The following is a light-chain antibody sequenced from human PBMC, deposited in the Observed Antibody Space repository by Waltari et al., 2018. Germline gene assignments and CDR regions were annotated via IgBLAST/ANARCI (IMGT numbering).Light chain of an antibody. V-gene: IGKV2-28*01. Sequence: DFVMTQSPLSLPVTPGEPASISCRSSQSLLHSNGYTYLDWYLQKPGQSPQLLIYLGSNRASGVPDRFSGSGSGTDFTLKISRVEVEDVGVYYCMQSLQTPFTFGPGTKVDVK. CDR1: QSLLHSNGYTY. CDR3: MQSLQTPFT. J-gene: IGKJ3*01. CDR2: LGS.